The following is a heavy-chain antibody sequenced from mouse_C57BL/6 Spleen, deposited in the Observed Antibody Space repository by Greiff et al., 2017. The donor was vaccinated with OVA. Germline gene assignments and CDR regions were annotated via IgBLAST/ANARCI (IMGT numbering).Heavy chain of an antibody. D-gene: IGHD2-3*01. V-gene: IGHV1-52*01. CDR2: IDPSDSET. J-gene: IGHJ2*01. CDR1: GYTFTSYW. Sequence: QVQLQQSGAELVRPGSSVKLSCKASGYTFTSYWMHWVKQRPIQGLEWIGNIDPSDSETHYNQKFKDKATLTVDKSSSTAYMQLSSLTSEDSAVYYCARVYDGYCDYWGQGTTLTVSS. CDR3: ARVYDGYCDY.